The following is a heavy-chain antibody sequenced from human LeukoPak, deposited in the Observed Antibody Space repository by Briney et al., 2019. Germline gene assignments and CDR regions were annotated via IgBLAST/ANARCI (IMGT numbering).Heavy chain of an antibody. V-gene: IGHV5-51*01. CDR1: GYTFPNYW. CDR3: VSGIAVQT. CDR2: IFPGDSDT. Sequence: GESLKFSCKGSGYTFPNYWIAWVRQMTGKGLEWMGIIFPGDSDTRYSPSFEGQVTISADKSITTAYLQWSSLKASDTAMYYCVSGIAVQTWGQGTLVTVSS. J-gene: IGHJ4*02. D-gene: IGHD6-19*01.